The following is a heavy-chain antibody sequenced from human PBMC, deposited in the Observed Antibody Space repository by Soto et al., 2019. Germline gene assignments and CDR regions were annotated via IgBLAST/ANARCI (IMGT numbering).Heavy chain of an antibody. CDR2: ITDSGSGT. CDR1: GFTFSSCV. V-gene: IGHV3-23*01. D-gene: IGHD6-13*01. Sequence: EVHLLESGGGLVQPGESLRLSCGASGFTFSSCVMSWVRQAPGKGLEWVSCITDSGSGTYYADSVKGRFTISRDNSKNEMYLQMNNLRAEDLGVDYCEKGLLNGRWYAADWGQGTLVTVSS. J-gene: IGHJ4*02. CDR3: EKGLLNGRWYAAD.